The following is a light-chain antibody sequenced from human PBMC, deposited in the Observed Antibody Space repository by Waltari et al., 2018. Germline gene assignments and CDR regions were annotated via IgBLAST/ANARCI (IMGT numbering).Light chain of an antibody. CDR2: NVN. J-gene: IGLJ2*01. V-gene: IGLV2-14*01. CDR1: STAIGGYDY. Sequence: QSALTQPASVSGSPGQSTTISCTGSSTAIGGYDYVSWYRQDPGKAPKLIIHNVNKRPSGVSDRFSGSKSGNTASLTISGLQAEDEAHYFCNSYTSRSTMIFGGGTTLTV. CDR3: NSYTSRSTMI.